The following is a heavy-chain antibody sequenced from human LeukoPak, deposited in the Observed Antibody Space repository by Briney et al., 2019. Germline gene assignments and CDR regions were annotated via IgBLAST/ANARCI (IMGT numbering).Heavy chain of an antibody. J-gene: IGHJ4*02. Sequence: ASVKVSCKASRGTFISHAISWVRQAPGQGLEWMGGINPIFHTPTYAKKFQGRLTITKDESMSTASMDLSSLISDDTAVYYCARGRTTGEFDYWGQGTLVTVSS. V-gene: IGHV1-69*05. CDR3: ARGRTTGEFDY. CDR1: RGTFISHA. D-gene: IGHD4-11*01. CDR2: INPIFHTP.